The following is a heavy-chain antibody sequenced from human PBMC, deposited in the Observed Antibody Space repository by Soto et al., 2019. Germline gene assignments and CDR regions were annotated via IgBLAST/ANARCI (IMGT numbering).Heavy chain of an antibody. CDR2: ISGGGVTT. CDR1: GFTFSTHA. J-gene: IGHJ5*02. D-gene: IGHD2-21*02. Sequence: EVQLLESGGDLVQPGGSLRLSCTASGFTFSTHAMTWVRQAPGKGLEWVSAISGGGVTTYSADSVKGRFTISRDNFKNTLYLQMNSLRVEDTAVYYCAKGSGGDCGLRRFDPWGQGTLVSVSS. CDR3: AKGSGGDCGLRRFDP. V-gene: IGHV3-23*01.